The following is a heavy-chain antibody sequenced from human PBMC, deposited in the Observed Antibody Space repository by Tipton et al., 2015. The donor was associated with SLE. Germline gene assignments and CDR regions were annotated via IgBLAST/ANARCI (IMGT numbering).Heavy chain of an antibody. V-gene: IGHV4-31*03. Sequence: TLSLTCSVSGGSITSGGYYWTWIRQHPGKGLEWIGYFYFSSSTSYNPSLKSRVTISVDTSKNQFSLKLTSVTAADTAVYYCARGHGDPDYMDVWGKGTTVTVSS. CDR3: ARGHGDPDYMDV. CDR2: FYFSSST. CDR1: GGSITSGGYY. J-gene: IGHJ6*03.